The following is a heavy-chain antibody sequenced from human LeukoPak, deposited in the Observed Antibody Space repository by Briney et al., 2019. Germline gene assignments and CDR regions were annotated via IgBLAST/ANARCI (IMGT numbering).Heavy chain of an antibody. CDR1: GGSISGSY. D-gene: IGHD2-2*01. CDR3: ARFKSGPGCSSASCTDFDY. V-gene: IGHV4-59*08. Sequence: SETPSLTCTVSGGSISGSYWSWIRQPPGKGLEWIGYIYYSGSTNYNPSLKSRVTISVDTSKNQFSLKVRSVTAADTAVYYCARFKSGPGCSSASCTDFDYWGQGTLVTVSS. CDR2: IYYSGST. J-gene: IGHJ4*02.